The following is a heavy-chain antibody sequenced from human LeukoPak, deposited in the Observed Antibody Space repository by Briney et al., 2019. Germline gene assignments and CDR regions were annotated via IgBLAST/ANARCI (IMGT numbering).Heavy chain of an antibody. CDR2: INPNSGGT. D-gene: IGHD6-13*01. Sequence: ASVTVSCKASGYTFTGYYMHWVRQAPGQGLEWMGWINPNSGGTNYAQKFQGRVTMTRDTSISTAYMELSRLRSDDTAVYYCAISIAAAGQAYYYYGMDVWGQGTTATVSS. J-gene: IGHJ6*02. CDR1: GYTFTGYY. V-gene: IGHV1-2*02. CDR3: AISIAAAGQAYYYYGMDV.